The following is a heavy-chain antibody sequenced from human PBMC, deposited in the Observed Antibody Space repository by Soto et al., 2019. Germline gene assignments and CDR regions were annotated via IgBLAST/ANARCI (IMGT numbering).Heavy chain of an antibody. V-gene: IGHV3-15*01. Sequence: GGSLRLSCAASGFTFSESWMTWVRQAPGKGLEWVGRIKSKPGGGTTDYAAPVKGRFTISRDDSKHTRYLQMNSLKTEHTAVYYCTTDPGQQYYDFWRGPSTWFDPWGQGTPVNVSS. CDR3: TTDPGQQYYDFWRGPSTWFDP. J-gene: IGHJ5*02. CDR1: GFTFSESW. D-gene: IGHD3-3*01. CDR2: IKSKPGGGTT.